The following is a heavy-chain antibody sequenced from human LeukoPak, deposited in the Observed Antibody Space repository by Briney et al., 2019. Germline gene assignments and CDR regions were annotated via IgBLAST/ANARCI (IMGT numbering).Heavy chain of an antibody. D-gene: IGHD6-13*01. CDR1: GYTFSYYY. J-gene: IGHJ4*02. Sequence: WASVKVSCKSSGYTFSYYYIHWVRQAPGQGLEWIGWINPNNGDTNYAQSFQGRVTLTRDTSSTTVYMELTRLTSDDTAVFYCARGPYSAAGIIYFDYWGQGTLVTVSS. CDR3: ARGPYSAAGIIYFDY. V-gene: IGHV1-2*02. CDR2: INPNNGDT.